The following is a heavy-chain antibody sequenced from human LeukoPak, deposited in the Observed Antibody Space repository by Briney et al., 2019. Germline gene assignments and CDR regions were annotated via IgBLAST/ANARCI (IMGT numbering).Heavy chain of an antibody. D-gene: IGHD5-24*01. CDR3: ASGVEMATTLDY. J-gene: IGHJ4*02. Sequence: SETLSLTCTVSGGSISSYDWSWIRQPPGKGLEWIGYIYYSGSTNYNPSLKSQVTISVDTSKNQYSLKLSSVTAADTAVYYCASGVEMATTLDYWGQGTLVTVSS. CDR2: IYYSGST. V-gene: IGHV4-59*01. CDR1: GGSISSYD.